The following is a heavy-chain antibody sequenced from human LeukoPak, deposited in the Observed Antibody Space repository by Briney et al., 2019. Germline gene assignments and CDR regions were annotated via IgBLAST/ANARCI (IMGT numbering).Heavy chain of an antibody. CDR3: AKDEYCSSTSCYAVDY. J-gene: IGHJ4*02. CDR1: GFTFSSYW. Sequence: GGSLRLSCAASGFTFSSYWMSWVRQAPGKGLEWVANIKQDGSEKYYVDSVKGRFTISRDNAKNSLYLQMNSLRAEDTAVYYCAKDEYCSSTSCYAVDYWGQGTLVTVSS. CDR2: IKQDGSEK. D-gene: IGHD2-2*01. V-gene: IGHV3-7*01.